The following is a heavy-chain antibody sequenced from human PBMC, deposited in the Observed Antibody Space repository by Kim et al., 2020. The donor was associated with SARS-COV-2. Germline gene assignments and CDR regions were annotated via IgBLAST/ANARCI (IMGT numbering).Heavy chain of an antibody. J-gene: IGHJ5*02. CDR3: AREGVGIVVVPAAIAAWFDP. V-gene: IGHV3-30*01. D-gene: IGHD2-2*01. Sequence: RFTISRDNSKNTLYLQMNSLRAEDTAVYYCAREGVGIVVVPAAIAAWFDPWGQGTLVTVSS.